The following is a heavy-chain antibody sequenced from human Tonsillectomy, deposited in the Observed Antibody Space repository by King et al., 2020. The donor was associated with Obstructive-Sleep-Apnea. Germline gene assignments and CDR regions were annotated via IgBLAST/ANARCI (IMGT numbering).Heavy chain of an antibody. D-gene: IGHD6-13*01. J-gene: IGHJ4*02. CDR1: GYSFSSYY. V-gene: IGHV5-10-1*01. CDR3: AKEYSSSWSDDY. Sequence: QLVQSGAEVKKPGESLRISCQGSGYSFSSYYITWVRQMPGKGLEWMGRTDPRGSGTNYSPSFQGHVTISGDKSINTAYLQWGSLKASDTAMYYCAKEYSSSWSDDYWGQGTLVTVSS. CDR2: TDPRGSGT.